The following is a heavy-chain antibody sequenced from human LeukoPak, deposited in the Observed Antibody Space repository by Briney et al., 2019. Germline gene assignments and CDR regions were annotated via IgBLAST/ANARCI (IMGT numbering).Heavy chain of an antibody. V-gene: IGHV4-39*01. CDR3: ARRLAGTEDY. D-gene: IGHD6-13*01. Sequence: SETLSLTCTVSGGSISSSSYYWGWIRQPPGRGLEWIGSIYYSGSTYYNPSLKSRVTISVDTSKNQFSLKLCSVTAADTAVYYCARRLAGTEDYWGQGTLVTVSS. CDR1: GGSISSSSYY. CDR2: IYYSGST. J-gene: IGHJ4*02.